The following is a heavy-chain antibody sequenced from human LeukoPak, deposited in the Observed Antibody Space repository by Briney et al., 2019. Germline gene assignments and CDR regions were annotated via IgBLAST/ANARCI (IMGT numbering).Heavy chain of an antibody. Sequence: PGGSLRLSCAASGFTFSGFAMSWVRRTPGKGLEWVSGISGTGDNTLYADSVKGRFTISRDNSKNTLYLEKNSLRAEDTAIYYCAKMKGHPLPKYYMGVWGQGTTVTVSS. CDR2: ISGTGDNT. CDR3: AKMKGHPLPKYYMGV. J-gene: IGHJ6*01. V-gene: IGHV3-23*01. CDR1: GFTFSGFA. D-gene: IGHD1-26*01.